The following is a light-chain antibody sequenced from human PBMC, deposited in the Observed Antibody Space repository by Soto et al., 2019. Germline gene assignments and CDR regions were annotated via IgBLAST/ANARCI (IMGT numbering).Light chain of an antibody. V-gene: IGLV2-14*01. CDR2: GVY. CDR3: SSYTSGSTITWG. Sequence: QCSLTPPSPVSGSPGQTLTISCTGSIEDMSTYEYISWQERPPGKAPKLSIFGVYDRPSGISDRFSGSKSGNTASLTIFGLQVEDEAVYYCSSYTSGSTITWGFGTGTKVTVL. J-gene: IGLJ1*01. CDR1: IEDMSTYEY.